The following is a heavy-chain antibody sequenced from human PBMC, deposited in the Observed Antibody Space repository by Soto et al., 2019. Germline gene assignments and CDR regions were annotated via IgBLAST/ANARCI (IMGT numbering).Heavy chain of an antibody. V-gene: IGHV1-2*02. CDR2: IDPKNGGT. CDR1: GYSISAYY. Sequence: QVQLVQSGTEVKKPGASVKVSCQASGYSISAYYIHWVRQAPGQGLEWMGWIDPKNGGTVSAQKVQGRLTMTTDTSISTLCMDLSGLTSDDKSLYDCVRADYGIFPYWGQGSLVTVSS. CDR3: VRADYGIFPY. D-gene: IGHD3-10*01. J-gene: IGHJ4*02.